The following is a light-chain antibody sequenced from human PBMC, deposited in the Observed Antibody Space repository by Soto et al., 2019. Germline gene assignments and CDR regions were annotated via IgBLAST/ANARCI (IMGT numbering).Light chain of an antibody. CDR1: QSVDSSY. CDR2: GAS. Sequence: EIVLTQSPGTLSLSPGERATLSCRASQSVDSSYLAWYQQKPGQAPRLLIYGASSMATGIPDRFSGSGSGTDFTLTISRLEPEDFAVYYCQQYGSSYTFGQGTKLEIK. CDR3: QQYGSSYT. V-gene: IGKV3-20*01. J-gene: IGKJ2*01.